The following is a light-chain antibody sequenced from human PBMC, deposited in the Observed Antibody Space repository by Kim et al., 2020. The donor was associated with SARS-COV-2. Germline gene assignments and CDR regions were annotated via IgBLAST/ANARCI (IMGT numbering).Light chain of an antibody. CDR3: QQLEYYPIT. V-gene: IGKV1-9*01. J-gene: IGKJ5*01. CDR2: AAS. CDR1: QGIGSY. Sequence: ASVGERVTITCPASQGIGSYLAWYQQKPGKAPKLLIYAASTLQSGVPSRFSGSGSETDFTLTITSLQPEDFATYYCQQLEYYPITFGQGTRLEIK.